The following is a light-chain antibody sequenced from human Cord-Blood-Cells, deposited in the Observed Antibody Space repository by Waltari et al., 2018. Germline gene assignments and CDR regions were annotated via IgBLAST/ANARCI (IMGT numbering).Light chain of an antibody. CDR2: QDS. Sequence: SYELTQPPSVSVSPGKTASITCSGDKLGDKYACWYQQKPGQSPVLVIYQDSKRPSGSPERLSGSNAGNTATLTISGTHAMDEADYYCQAWDSSTAWVFGGGTKLTVL. J-gene: IGLJ3*02. CDR3: QAWDSSTAWV. V-gene: IGLV3-1*01. CDR1: KLGDKY.